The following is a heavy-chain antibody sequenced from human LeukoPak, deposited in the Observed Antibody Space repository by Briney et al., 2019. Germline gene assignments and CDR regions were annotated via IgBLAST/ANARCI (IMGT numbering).Heavy chain of an antibody. CDR2: INHSGST. Sequence: SETLSLTCAVYGGSFSGYYWSWIRQPPGKGLEWIGEINHSGSTNDNPSLKSRVTISVDTSKNQFSLKLNSVTAADTAVYYCARHRSKWLQSSFDYWGQGTLVTVSS. D-gene: IGHD5-24*01. V-gene: IGHV4-34*01. J-gene: IGHJ4*02. CDR1: GGSFSGYY. CDR3: ARHRSKWLQSSFDY.